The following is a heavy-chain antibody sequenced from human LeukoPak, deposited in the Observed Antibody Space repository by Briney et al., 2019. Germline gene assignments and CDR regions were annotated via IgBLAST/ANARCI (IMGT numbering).Heavy chain of an antibody. CDR2: ITGSGRDT. D-gene: IGHD2-15*01. Sequence: PGGSLRLSCAASGFTFSTYAMNWVRQAPGKRLEWVSSITGSGRDTYYAGSVRGRITISRDNSRNTLYLQMNSLRAEDTAVYYCARGDIVFDPWGQGTLVTVSS. J-gene: IGHJ5*02. CDR1: GFTFSTYA. V-gene: IGHV3-23*01. CDR3: ARGDIVFDP.